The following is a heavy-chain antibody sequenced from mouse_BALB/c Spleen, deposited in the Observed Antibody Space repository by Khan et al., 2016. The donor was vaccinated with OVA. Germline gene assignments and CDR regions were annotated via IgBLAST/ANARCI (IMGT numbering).Heavy chain of an antibody. V-gene: IGHV1-18*01. J-gene: IGHJ1*01. CDR2: VNTNNGGT. Sequence: VQLKESGPDLVKPGASLKISCKASGYSFTGYYIHWVNQSHGKSLEWIGSVNTNNGGTSYNQKFKGKAILTVDKSSNTAYLQLRSLTSEDTAVDSCAIYHGYCDVWGAGTTVTVSS. D-gene: IGHD1-1*01. CDR1: GYSFTGYY. CDR3: AIYHGYCDV.